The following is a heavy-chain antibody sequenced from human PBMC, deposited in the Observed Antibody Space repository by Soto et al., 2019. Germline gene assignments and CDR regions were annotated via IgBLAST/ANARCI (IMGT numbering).Heavy chain of an antibody. Sequence: GGSLRLSCAASGFTFDDYAMHWVRQAPGKGLEWVSGISWNSGSIGYADSVKGRFTISRDNAKNSLYLQMNSLRAEDTALYYCAKSHNWKSYYYYCMDVWGQGTTVTVSS. D-gene: IGHD1-1*01. V-gene: IGHV3-9*01. J-gene: IGHJ6*02. CDR3: AKSHNWKSYYYYCMDV. CDR2: ISWNSGSI. CDR1: GFTFDDYA.